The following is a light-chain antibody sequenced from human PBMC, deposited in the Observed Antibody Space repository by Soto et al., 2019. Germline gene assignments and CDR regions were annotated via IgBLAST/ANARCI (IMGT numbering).Light chain of an antibody. CDR1: QSISSW. Sequence: DIQMTQSPSTLSASAGYRVTITCRASQSISSWLAWYQQKPGKAPKLLIYDASSLESGVPSRFSGSGSGTEFTLTISSLQPDDFATYYCQQYNSYLMYTFGQGTKLEIK. CDR3: QQYNSYLMYT. J-gene: IGKJ2*01. V-gene: IGKV1-5*01. CDR2: DAS.